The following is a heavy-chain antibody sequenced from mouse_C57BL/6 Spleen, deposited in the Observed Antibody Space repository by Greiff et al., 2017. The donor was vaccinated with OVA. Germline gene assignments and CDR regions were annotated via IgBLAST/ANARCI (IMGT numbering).Heavy chain of an antibody. J-gene: IGHJ4*01. Sequence: EVQGVESGGGLVQPKGSLKLSCAASGFTFNTYAMHWVRQAPGKGLEWVARIRSKSSNYATYYADSVKDRFTISRDDSQSMLYLQMNNLKTEDTAMYYCVRGPRTTVVATRGAMDYWGQGTSVTVSS. D-gene: IGHD1-1*01. CDR1: GFTFNTYA. V-gene: IGHV10-3*01. CDR3: VRGPRTTVVATRGAMDY. CDR2: IRSKSSNYAT.